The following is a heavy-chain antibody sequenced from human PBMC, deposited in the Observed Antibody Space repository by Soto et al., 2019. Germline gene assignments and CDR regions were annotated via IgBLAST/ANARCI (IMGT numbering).Heavy chain of an antibody. V-gene: IGHV1-18*01. D-gene: IGHD3-22*01. Sequence: VASVKVSCKASGYTFTSYGISWVRQAPGQGLEWMGWISAYNGNTNYAQKLQGRVTMTSDTSTSTAYMELRSLRSDDTAVYYCARDTYYYDSSGYPAKYYGMDVWGQGTTVTVSS. CDR2: ISAYNGNT. J-gene: IGHJ6*02. CDR1: GYTFTSYG. CDR3: ARDTYYYDSSGYPAKYYGMDV.